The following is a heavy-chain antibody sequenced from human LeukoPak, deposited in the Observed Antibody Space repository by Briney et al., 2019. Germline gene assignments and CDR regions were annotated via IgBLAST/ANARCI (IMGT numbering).Heavy chain of an antibody. CDR1: GFTVSTNY. J-gene: IGHJ4*02. Sequence: GGSLRLSCAASGFTVSTNYMTWVRQAPGKGLECISVIYSGGTTYYADSVKGRFTISRDNSKNTLYLQMNSLRAEDTAVYYCARALDIAVAGWGFDYWGQGTLVTVSS. V-gene: IGHV3-53*01. D-gene: IGHD6-13*01. CDR2: IYSGGTT. CDR3: ARALDIAVAGWGFDY.